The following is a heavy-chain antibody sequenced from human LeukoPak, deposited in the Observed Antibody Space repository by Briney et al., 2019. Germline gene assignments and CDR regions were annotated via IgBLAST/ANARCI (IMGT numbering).Heavy chain of an antibody. CDR1: GFTFSNYY. V-gene: IGHV3-7*01. Sequence: GGSLRLSWAASGFTFSNYYMNWVRQAPGKGLEWVATIKQDGSEQYFVDSVEGRFTISRDNAKNSLYLQMNSLRAEDTAVYYCAKDRCSNGVGCYYYYMDVWGKGTTVTVSS. CDR3: AKDRCSNGVGCYYYYMDV. D-gene: IGHD2-8*01. J-gene: IGHJ6*03. CDR2: IKQDGSEQ.